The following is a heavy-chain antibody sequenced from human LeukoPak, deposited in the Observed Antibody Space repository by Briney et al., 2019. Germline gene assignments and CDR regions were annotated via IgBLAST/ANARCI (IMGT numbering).Heavy chain of an antibody. CDR3: ARQSIAVRRLDWYFDL. D-gene: IGHD6-6*01. J-gene: IGHJ2*01. CDR2: INHSGST. V-gene: IGHV4-34*01. CDR1: GGSFSGYY. Sequence: SETLSLTCAVYGGSFSGYYWSWIRQPPGKGLEWIGEINHSGSTNYNPSLKSRVTISVDTSKNQFSLKLSSVTAADTAVYYCARQSIAVRRLDWYFDLWGRGTLVTVSS.